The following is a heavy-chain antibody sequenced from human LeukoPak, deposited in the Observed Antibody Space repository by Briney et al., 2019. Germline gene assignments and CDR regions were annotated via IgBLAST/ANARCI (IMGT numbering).Heavy chain of an antibody. D-gene: IGHD3-10*01. CDR1: GGSISSSSYY. CDR2: IYYSGST. V-gene: IGHV4-39*01. J-gene: IGHJ4*02. Sequence: SETLSLTCTVSGGSISSSSYYWGWIRQPPGKGLEWIGSIYYSGSTYYNPSLKSRVTISVDTSKNQFSLKLSSVTAADTAVYYCASGFGEFDYWGQGTLVTVSS. CDR3: ASGFGEFDY.